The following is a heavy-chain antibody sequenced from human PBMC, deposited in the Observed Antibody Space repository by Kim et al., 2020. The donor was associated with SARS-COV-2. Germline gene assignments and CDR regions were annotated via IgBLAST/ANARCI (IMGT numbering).Heavy chain of an antibody. CDR2: ISAYNGNT. CDR3: ARAPPGLNPPWFDP. CDR1: GYTFTSYG. V-gene: IGHV1-18*04. J-gene: IGHJ5*02. D-gene: IGHD2-8*01. Sequence: ASVKVSCKASGYTFTSYGISWVRQAPGQGLEWMGWISAYNGNTNYAQKLQGRVTMTTDTSTSTAYMELRSLRSDDTAVYYCARAPPGLNPPWFDPWGQGTLVTVSS.